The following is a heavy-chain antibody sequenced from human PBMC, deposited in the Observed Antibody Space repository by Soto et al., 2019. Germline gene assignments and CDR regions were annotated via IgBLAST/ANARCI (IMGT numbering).Heavy chain of an antibody. V-gene: IGHV5-10-1*01. J-gene: IGHJ6*02. CDR2: IDPSDSYT. D-gene: IGHD3-3*01. CDR3: ARNLKPFGSGYYATTWGMDV. Sequence: GESLKISCMGSGYSFTSYWISWVRQMPGKGLEWMGRIDPSDSYTNYSPSFQGHVTISADKSISTAYLQWSSLKASDTAMYYCARNLKPFGSGYYATTWGMDVWGQGTTVTVSS. CDR1: GYSFTSYW.